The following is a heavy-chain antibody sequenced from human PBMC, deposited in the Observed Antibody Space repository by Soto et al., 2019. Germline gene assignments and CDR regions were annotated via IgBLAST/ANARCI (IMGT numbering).Heavy chain of an antibody. CDR1: GFTFSSYA. J-gene: IGHJ4*02. V-gene: IGHV3-23*01. Sequence: GGSLRLSCAASGFTFSSYAMSWVRQAPGKGLEWVSAISGSGGSTYYADSVKGRFTISRDNSKNTLYLQMNSLRAEDTAVYYCAYYPIYDFWSGYHENFDYWGQGTLVTVSS. CDR2: ISGSGGST. CDR3: AYYPIYDFWSGYHENFDY. D-gene: IGHD3-3*01.